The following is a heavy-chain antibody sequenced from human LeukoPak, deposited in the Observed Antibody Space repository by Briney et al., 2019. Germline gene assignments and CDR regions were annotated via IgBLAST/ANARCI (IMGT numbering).Heavy chain of an antibody. CDR1: GYSISNGYY. V-gene: IGHV4-38-2*02. CDR3: ARIPTNAVPSAHNGFDI. CDR2: ISHRGST. Sequence: LETLSLTCTVSGYSISNGYYWGWIRQPPGKGLEWIGSISHRGSTYYNPSLKSRVTISVDTSKNQFSLRLNSVTAADTSIYYCARIPTNAVPSAHNGFDIWGQGTMLTVSS. D-gene: IGHD6-19*01. J-gene: IGHJ3*02.